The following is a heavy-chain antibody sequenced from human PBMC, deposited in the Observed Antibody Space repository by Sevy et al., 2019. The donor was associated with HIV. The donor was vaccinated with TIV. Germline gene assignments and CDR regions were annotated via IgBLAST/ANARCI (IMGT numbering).Heavy chain of an antibody. CDR1: GFTFPDYA. CDR2: INWNGDNT. V-gene: IGHV3-20*01. Sequence: GGSLRLSCAASGFTFPDYAMSWVRQPPGKGLEWVSGINWNGDNTGYGDSLKGRFTISRDNAKNSLYLQIDSLRAEDTDFYDCARSTYYYDTTGYGAFDLWGQGTMVTVSS. CDR3: ARSTYYYDTTGYGAFDL. J-gene: IGHJ3*01. D-gene: IGHD3-22*01.